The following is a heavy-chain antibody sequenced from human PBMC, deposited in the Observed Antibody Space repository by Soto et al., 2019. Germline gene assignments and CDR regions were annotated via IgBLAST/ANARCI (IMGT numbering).Heavy chain of an antibody. V-gene: IGHV4-59*01. CDR1: GGSISSNY. Sequence: SETLSLTCTVSGGSISSNYWTWMRQPPGKGLEWIGYVYNSGSTNYNPSLKSRVTISEDTSKSQFSLKVNSMTAADTAVYYCARYRREAVAGYTLDNWGQGILVTVSS. D-gene: IGHD6-13*01. CDR2: VYNSGST. CDR3: ARYRREAVAGYTLDN. J-gene: IGHJ4*02.